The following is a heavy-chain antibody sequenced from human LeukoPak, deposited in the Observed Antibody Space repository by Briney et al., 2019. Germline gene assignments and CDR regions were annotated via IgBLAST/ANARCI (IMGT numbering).Heavy chain of an antibody. CDR2: LNNREGT. J-gene: IGHJ6*03. Sequence: SETLSLTGAVYGGPLGGLSWSWSARPQGKGRGWMGKLNNREGTNYNPSLKSRVTISVDTSKNQFSLKLSSVTAADTAVYYCARGGRDIVVVVAAKKGCYMDVWGKGTTVTVSS. D-gene: IGHD2-15*01. CDR3: ARGGRDIVVVVAAKKGCYMDV. CDR1: GGPLGGLS. V-gene: IGHV4-34*01.